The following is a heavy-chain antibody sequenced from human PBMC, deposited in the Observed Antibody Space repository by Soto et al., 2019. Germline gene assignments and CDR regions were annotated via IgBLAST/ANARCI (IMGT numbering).Heavy chain of an antibody. CDR1: GYSFTSYW. Sequence: PGESLKISCKGSGYSFTSYWISWVRQMPGKGLEWMGRIDPSDSYTNYSPSFQGHVTISADKSISTAYLQWSSLKASDTAMYYCARQVGATLGYYYYGMDVWGQGTTVTVSS. J-gene: IGHJ6*02. CDR2: IDPSDSYT. D-gene: IGHD1-26*01. CDR3: ARQVGATLGYYYYGMDV. V-gene: IGHV5-10-1*01.